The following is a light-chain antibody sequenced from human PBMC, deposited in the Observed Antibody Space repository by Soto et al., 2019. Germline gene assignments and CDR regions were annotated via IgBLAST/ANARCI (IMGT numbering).Light chain of an antibody. Sequence: QSALTQPASVSGSPGQSITISCTVTSGDIGSYNRVSWYQQHPGKAPKLISYEVTDRPSGVSNRFSGSKSGNTASLTISGLQAEDEAEYYCSSYTNINARACVFGTGTKVTVL. CDR1: SGDIGSYNR. CDR2: EVT. J-gene: IGLJ1*01. V-gene: IGLV2-14*01. CDR3: SSYTNINARACV.